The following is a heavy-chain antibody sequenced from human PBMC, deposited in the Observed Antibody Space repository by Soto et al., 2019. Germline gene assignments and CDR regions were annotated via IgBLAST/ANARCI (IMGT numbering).Heavy chain of an antibody. CDR2: ISAYNGNT. CDR3: ARAYSRSWYLIGSSYGWFDP. Sequence: QVQLVQSGAEVKKPGASVKVSCKASGYTFTSYGISWVRQAPGQGLEWMGWISAYNGNTNYAQKLQGRVTMTTDTSTSTAYMELRSLRSDDTAVYYCARAYSRSWYLIGSSYGWFDPWGQGTLVTVSS. J-gene: IGHJ5*02. D-gene: IGHD6-13*01. V-gene: IGHV1-18*01. CDR1: GYTFTSYG.